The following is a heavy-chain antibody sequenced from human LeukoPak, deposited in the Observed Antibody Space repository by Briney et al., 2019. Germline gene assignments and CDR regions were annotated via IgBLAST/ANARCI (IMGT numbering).Heavy chain of an antibody. CDR2: IKSKADAETT. D-gene: IGHD6-19*01. CDR1: GFTSNNAW. J-gene: IGHJ4*02. Sequence: GRSLRLSCAASGFTSNNAWMSWVRQPPGKGLERVGRIKSKADAETTDYAAPVNDRSTLSRDDSKNTLYLQMNSLSAEGTVLYYCTTAVYSSGLDYWGQGTLVTVSS. CDR3: TTAVYSSGLDY. V-gene: IGHV3-15*01.